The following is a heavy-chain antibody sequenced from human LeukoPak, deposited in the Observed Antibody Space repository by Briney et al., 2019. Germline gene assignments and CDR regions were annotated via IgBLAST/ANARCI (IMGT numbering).Heavy chain of an antibody. CDR2: ISGSGGST. Sequence: PGGSLRLSCAASGFTFSSYAMSWVRQAPGKGLEWVSAISGSGGSTYYADSVKGRFTISRDNSKNTLYLQMNSLRAEDTAVYYCVKGPWGSYRQSDYWGQGTLVTVSS. D-gene: IGHD3-16*02. CDR3: VKGPWGSYRQSDY. V-gene: IGHV3-23*01. J-gene: IGHJ4*02. CDR1: GFTFSSYA.